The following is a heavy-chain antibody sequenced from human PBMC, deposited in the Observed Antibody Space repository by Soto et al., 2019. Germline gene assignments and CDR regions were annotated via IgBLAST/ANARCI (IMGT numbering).Heavy chain of an antibody. CDR1: GFTFSSYA. D-gene: IGHD5-18*01. J-gene: IGHJ4*02. CDR2: ISGSGGST. V-gene: IGHV3-23*01. CDR3: AKWGSEYSYGFGY. Sequence: EVQLLESGGGLVQPGGSLRLSCAASGFTFSSYAMSWVRQAPGKGLEWVSAISGSGGSTYYADSVKGRFTISRDNSKNTLNLQMNSLRAEDTAVYYCAKWGSEYSYGFGYWGQGTLVTVSS.